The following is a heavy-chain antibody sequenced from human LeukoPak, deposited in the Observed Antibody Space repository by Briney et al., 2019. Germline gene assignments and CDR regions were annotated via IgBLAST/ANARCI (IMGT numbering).Heavy chain of an antibody. V-gene: IGHV3-7*03. CDR1: GFTIDRTT. CDR2: MKEDGSDI. J-gene: IGHJ5*02. Sequence: GGSLRLSCVASGFTIDRTTMSWVRQAPGKGLEWVANMKEDGSDIYYVDSVRGRFTISRDNAKKSLYLEMNNLRAEDTAVYYCATDGAGFDTWGQGVLVTVSS. CDR3: ATDGAGFDT.